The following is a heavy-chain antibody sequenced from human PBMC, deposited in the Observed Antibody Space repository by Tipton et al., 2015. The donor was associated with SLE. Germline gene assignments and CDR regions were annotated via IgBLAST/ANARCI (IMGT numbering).Heavy chain of an antibody. V-gene: IGHV4-39*01. CDR2: IYYSGST. Sequence: TLSLTCTVSGGSISSSSYYWGWIRPPPGKGLEWIGSIYYSGSTYYNPSLKSRVTISVDTSKNQFSLKLSSVTAADTAVYYCARVGGGSDYWGQGTLVTVSS. D-gene: IGHD3-16*01. CDR1: GGSISSSSYY. J-gene: IGHJ4*02. CDR3: ARVGGGSDY.